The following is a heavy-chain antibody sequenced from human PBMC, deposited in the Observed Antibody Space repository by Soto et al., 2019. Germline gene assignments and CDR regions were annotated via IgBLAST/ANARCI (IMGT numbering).Heavy chain of an antibody. D-gene: IGHD3-22*01. CDR2: IDPSDSYT. CDR1: GYSFTSYW. V-gene: IGHV5-10-1*01. Sequence: GASQTISCKGSGYSFTSYWISWVRQMPGKGLEWMGRIDPSDSYTNYSPSFQGHVTISADKSISTAYLQWSSLKASDTAMYYCARQVPYYYDSSGYRDAFDIWGQGTMVTVSS. J-gene: IGHJ3*02. CDR3: ARQVPYYYDSSGYRDAFDI.